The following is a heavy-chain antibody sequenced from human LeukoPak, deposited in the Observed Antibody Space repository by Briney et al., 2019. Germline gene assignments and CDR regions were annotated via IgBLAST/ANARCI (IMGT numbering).Heavy chain of an antibody. CDR3: ARFVVVVAGYYYYGMDV. Sequence: ASVKVSCKASGYTFTSYGISWVRQAPGQGLEWMGWISAYNGNTNYAQKLQGRVTMTTDTSTSTAYMELRSLRSDDTAVYYCARFVVVVAGYYYYGMDVWGQGTTVTVSS. D-gene: IGHD2-15*01. CDR1: GYTFTSYG. CDR2: ISAYNGNT. V-gene: IGHV1-18*01. J-gene: IGHJ6*02.